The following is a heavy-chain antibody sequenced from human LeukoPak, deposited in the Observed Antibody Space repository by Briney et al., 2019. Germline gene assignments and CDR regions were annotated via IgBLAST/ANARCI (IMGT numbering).Heavy chain of an antibody. J-gene: IGHJ4*02. D-gene: IGHD2-2*01. V-gene: IGHV4-59*01. CDR3: ARGRYCSNASCSSFDY. CDR2: IDYSGST. Sequence: PSETLSLTCTVSGGSISNYYWSWIRQPPGKGLEWIGYIDYSGSTNYNPSLKSRVTISVDTSKNQFSLKLSSVTAADTAVYYCARGRYCSNASCSSFDYWGQGTLVTVSS. CDR1: GGSISNYY.